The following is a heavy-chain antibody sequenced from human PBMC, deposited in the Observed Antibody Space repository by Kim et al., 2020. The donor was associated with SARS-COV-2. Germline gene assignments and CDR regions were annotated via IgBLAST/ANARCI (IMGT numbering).Heavy chain of an antibody. CDR2: IIPIFGTA. J-gene: IGHJ3*02. Sequence: SVKVSCKASGGTFSSYAISWVRQAPGQGLEWMGGIIPIFGTANYAQKFQGRVTITADESTSTAYMELSSLRSEDTAVYYCASSYDSSGPPHLDDAFDIWGQGTMVTVSS. D-gene: IGHD3-22*01. V-gene: IGHV1-69*13. CDR3: ASSYDSSGPPHLDDAFDI. CDR1: GGTFSSYA.